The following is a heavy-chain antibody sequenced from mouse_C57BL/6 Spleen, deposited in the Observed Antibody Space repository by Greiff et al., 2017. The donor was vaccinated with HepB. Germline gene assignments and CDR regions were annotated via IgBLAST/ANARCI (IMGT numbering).Heavy chain of an antibody. Sequence: VQLQQSGAELVKPGASVKISCKASGYAFSSYWMNWVKQRPGKGLEWIGQIYPGDGDTNYNGKFKGKATLTADKSSSTAYMQLSSLTSEDSAVYFCARSGKGSYGYFEVWGTGTTVTVSS. CDR3: ARSGKGSYGYFEV. V-gene: IGHV1-80*01. D-gene: IGHD1-1*01. CDR2: IYPGDGDT. CDR1: GYAFSSYW. J-gene: IGHJ1*03.